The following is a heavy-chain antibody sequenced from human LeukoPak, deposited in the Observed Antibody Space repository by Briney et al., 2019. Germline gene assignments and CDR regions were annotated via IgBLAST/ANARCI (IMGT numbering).Heavy chain of an antibody. D-gene: IGHD3-22*01. CDR3: ARGARYYYDSSGYFGY. J-gene: IGHJ4*02. V-gene: IGHV3-74*01. CDR1: GFTFSSYW. Sequence: TGGSLRLSCAASGFTFSSYWMHWVRQAPGKGLVWVSRINSDGSTTSYADSVKGRFTISRDNSKNTLYLQMNSLRAEDTAVYYCARGARYYYDSSGYFGYWGQGTLVTVSS. CDR2: INSDGSTT.